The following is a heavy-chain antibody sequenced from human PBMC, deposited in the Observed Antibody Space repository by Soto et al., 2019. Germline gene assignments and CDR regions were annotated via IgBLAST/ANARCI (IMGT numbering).Heavy chain of an antibody. CDR3: AREHIAARRRNKHDAFDI. V-gene: IGHV3-21*01. CDR2: ISSSSSYI. Sequence: EVQLVESGGGLVKPGGSLRLSCAASGFTFSSYSMNWVRQAPGKGLEWVSSISSSSSYIYYADSVKGRFTISRDNAKNSLYLQMNSLRAEDTAVYYCAREHIAARRRNKHDAFDIWGQGTMVTVSS. CDR1: GFTFSSYS. J-gene: IGHJ3*02. D-gene: IGHD6-6*01.